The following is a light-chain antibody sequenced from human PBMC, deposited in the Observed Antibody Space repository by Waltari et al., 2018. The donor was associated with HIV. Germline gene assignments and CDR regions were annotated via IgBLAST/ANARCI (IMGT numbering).Light chain of an antibody. Sequence: QSALTQPASVSGSRGQSITMSCTGTSSDIGAYNHVSWFQQRPGKAPKLIIYDGTDRPSGVSKRFSGSKSGITASLTISGLQADDEGDYYCSSYTASNTLWVFGGGTKLTVL. CDR2: DGT. CDR3: SSYTASNTLWV. CDR1: SSDIGAYNH. V-gene: IGLV2-14*03. J-gene: IGLJ3*02.